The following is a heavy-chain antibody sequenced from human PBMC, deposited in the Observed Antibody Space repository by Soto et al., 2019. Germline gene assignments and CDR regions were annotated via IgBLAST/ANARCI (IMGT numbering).Heavy chain of an antibody. CDR2: IVPSLDTT. CDR3: ARWPQPRYTADPYAVDV. V-gene: IGHV1-69*11. CDR1: GGTFSSSG. D-gene: IGHD3-16*02. Sequence: QVHLVQSGTEVKKPGSSVKVSCKASGGTFSSSGFSWVRQAPGQGLEWMGMIVPSLDTTNYAQKFQAIVTITADDVTSTDYMELRSLRSEDTAGYYCARWPQPRYTADPYAVDVWGQGTRVIVSS. J-gene: IGHJ6*02.